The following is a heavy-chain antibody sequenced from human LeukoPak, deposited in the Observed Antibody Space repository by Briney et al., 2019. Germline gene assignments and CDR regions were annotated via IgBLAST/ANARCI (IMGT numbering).Heavy chain of an antibody. V-gene: IGHV3-23*01. Sequence: GGSLRLSCAASGFTFSSYAMSWVRQAPGKGLEWVSAISGSGGSTYYADSVKGRFTISRDNSKNTLYPQMNSLRAEDTAVYYCAKDSFDYYDSSGIDYWGQGTLVTVSS. CDR2: ISGSGGST. J-gene: IGHJ4*02. CDR1: GFTFSSYA. D-gene: IGHD3-22*01. CDR3: AKDSFDYYDSSGIDY.